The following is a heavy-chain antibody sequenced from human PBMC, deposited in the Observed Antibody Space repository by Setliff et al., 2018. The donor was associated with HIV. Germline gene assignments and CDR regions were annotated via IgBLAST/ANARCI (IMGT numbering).Heavy chain of an antibody. Sequence: ASVKVSCQTSGDTFRTDAISWVRQAPGQGLEWMGIISPSGDRTTYAQRFRGRVTITSDTSTGTVYMELSSLRSEDTAVYYCASAIVGLGYNFFSVDVWGKGTTVTVSS. J-gene: IGHJ6*04. D-gene: IGHD1-26*01. V-gene: IGHV1-46*01. CDR3: ASAIVGLGYNFFSVDV. CDR2: ISPSGDRT. CDR1: GDTFRTDA.